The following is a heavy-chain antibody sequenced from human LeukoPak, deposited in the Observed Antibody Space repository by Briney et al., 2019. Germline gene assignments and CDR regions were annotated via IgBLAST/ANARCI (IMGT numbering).Heavy chain of an antibody. CDR1: GFTFSDYY. J-gene: IGHJ4*02. D-gene: IGHD3-22*01. CDR3: ARDPNYYDSPSESYNDY. CDR2: ISRSGSTI. V-gene: IGHV3-11*01. Sequence: GGSLRLSCAASGFTFSDYYMSWIRQAPGKGLEWVSYISRSGSTIYYADSVKGRFTISRDNAKNSLYLQMNSLRAEDTAVYYCARDPNYYDSPSESYNDYWGQGTLVTVSS.